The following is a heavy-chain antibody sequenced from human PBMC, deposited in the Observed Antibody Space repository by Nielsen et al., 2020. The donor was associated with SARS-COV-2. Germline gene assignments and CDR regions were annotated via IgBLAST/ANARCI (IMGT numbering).Heavy chain of an antibody. D-gene: IGHD2-15*01. V-gene: IGHV3-33*01. Sequence: GGSLKLSCAASGFTFSSYGMHWVRQAPGKGLEWVAVIWYDGSNKYYADSVKGRFTISRDNSKNTLYLQMNSLRAEDTAVYYCARGYCSGGSCYYFDYWGQGTLVTVSS. CDR3: ARGYCSGGSCYYFDY. J-gene: IGHJ4*02. CDR1: GFTFSSYG. CDR2: IWYDGSNK.